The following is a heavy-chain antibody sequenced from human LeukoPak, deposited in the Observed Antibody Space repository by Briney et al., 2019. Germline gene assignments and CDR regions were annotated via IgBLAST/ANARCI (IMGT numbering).Heavy chain of an antibody. CDR3: ARGFGNYYYYYMDV. J-gene: IGHJ6*03. CDR1: GGSISSGGYY. Sequence: SETLSLTCTVSGGSISSGGYYWSWIRQHPRKGLEWIGYIYYSGSTYYNPSLKSRVTISVDTSKNQFSLKLSSVTAADTAVYYCARGFGNYYYYYMDVWGKGTTVTVSS. CDR2: IYYSGST. D-gene: IGHD3-10*01. V-gene: IGHV4-31*03.